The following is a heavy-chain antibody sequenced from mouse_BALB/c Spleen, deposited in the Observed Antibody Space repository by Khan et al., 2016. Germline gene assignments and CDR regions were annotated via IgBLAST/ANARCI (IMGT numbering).Heavy chain of an antibody. V-gene: IGHV1-7*01. J-gene: IGHJ2*01. CDR1: GYTFTSYW. CDR3: AGRGNWDY. D-gene: IGHD4-1*01. CDR2: INPSTGYT. Sequence: QVQLQQSGAELAKPGASVKMSCKASGYTFTSYWMHWVKQRPGQGLEWIGYINPSTGYTGYNQKFKDKATLTADKSSSTAYMQLSSLTSEDSAVYYCAGRGNWDYWGQGTTLTVSS.